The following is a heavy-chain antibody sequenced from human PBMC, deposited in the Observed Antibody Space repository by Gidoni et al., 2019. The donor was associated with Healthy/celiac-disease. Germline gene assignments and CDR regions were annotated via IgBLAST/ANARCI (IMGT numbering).Heavy chain of an antibody. V-gene: IGHV3-48*03. CDR3: ARDPYWTVAPEFDP. CDR2: ISSSGSTI. J-gene: IGHJ5*02. Sequence: VQLVESGGGLVQPGGSLRLSCPASGFPFSSYEMNWVRQSPGNGLEWVSYISSSGSTIYYADSVKGRFTISRDNAKNSLYLQMNSLRAEDTAVYYCARDPYWTVAPEFDPWGQGTLVTVSS. D-gene: IGHD2-8*02. CDR1: GFPFSSYE.